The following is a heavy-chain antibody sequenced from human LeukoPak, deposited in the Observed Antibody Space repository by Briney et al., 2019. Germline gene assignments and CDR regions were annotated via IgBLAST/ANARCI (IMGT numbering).Heavy chain of an antibody. V-gene: IGHV3-7*01. D-gene: IGHD2-2*02. CDR2: INRDGSER. J-gene: IGHJ6*02. CDR3: ARDQDSACSSTSCYKSRGYGMDV. CDR1: GFTFSNYW. Sequence: GGSLRLSCAASGFTFSNYWMTWVRQAPGKGLEWVANINRDGSERYYVDSVKGRFTISRDDAKSSPYLQMNSLRAEDTAVYYCARDQDSACSSTSCYKSRGYGMDVWGQGTTVTVSS.